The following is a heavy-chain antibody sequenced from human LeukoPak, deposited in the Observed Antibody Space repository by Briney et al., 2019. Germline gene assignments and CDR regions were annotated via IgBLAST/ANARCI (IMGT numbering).Heavy chain of an antibody. Sequence: GGSLTLSCAASGFTSSAIHWVRQSPGKGLEWLAIISFDGAYRYYADSVKGRFTISRDVSKNTFYLQMSSLTADDAALYYCAKDQQGGAGSGRFDYWGQGTLVTVSS. CDR1: GFTSSA. J-gene: IGHJ4*02. D-gene: IGHD3-10*01. CDR3: AKDQQGGAGSGRFDY. CDR2: ISFDGAYR. V-gene: IGHV3-30*04.